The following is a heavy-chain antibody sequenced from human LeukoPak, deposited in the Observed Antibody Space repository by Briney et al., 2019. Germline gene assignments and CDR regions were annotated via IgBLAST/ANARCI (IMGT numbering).Heavy chain of an antibody. CDR2: ISNSGDAT. CDR3: AKDFEAIIVVVPAASLGYFDY. CDR1: GFTFSNYV. J-gene: IGHJ4*02. D-gene: IGHD2-2*01. V-gene: IGHV3-23*01. Sequence: GGSLRLSCAASGFTFSNYVMSWVRQAPGKGLEWVSTISNSGDATYYADSVKGRFTISRDNSKNTLYLQMNSLRAEDTAVYYCAKDFEAIIVVVPAASLGYFDYWGQGTLVTVSS.